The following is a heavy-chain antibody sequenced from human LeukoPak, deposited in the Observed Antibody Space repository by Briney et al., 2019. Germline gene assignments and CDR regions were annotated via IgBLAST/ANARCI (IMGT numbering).Heavy chain of an antibody. Sequence: PGGSLRLSCAASGFTFSSYGMHWVRQAPGKGLEWVAVIWYDGSNKYYADSVKGRFTISRDNSKNTLYLQMNSLRAEDTAVYYCARDQGQWLRYFDYWGQRTLVNVSS. CDR3: ARDQGQWLRYFDY. J-gene: IGHJ4*02. CDR2: IWYDGSNK. V-gene: IGHV3-33*01. D-gene: IGHD6-19*01. CDR1: GFTFSSYG.